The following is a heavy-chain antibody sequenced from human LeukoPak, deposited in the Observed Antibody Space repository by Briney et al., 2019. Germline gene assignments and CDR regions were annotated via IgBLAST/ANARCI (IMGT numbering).Heavy chain of an antibody. J-gene: IGHJ4*02. Sequence: GESLKISCKGSGYSFTSYWIGWVRQMPGKGLEWMVIIYPGDSDTRYSPSFQGQVTISVDKTISTAYLQWTSLKASDTAMYYCARQGSGYYQDYWGQGTLVTVSS. D-gene: IGHD5-12*01. CDR1: GYSFTSYW. V-gene: IGHV5-51*01. CDR2: IYPGDSDT. CDR3: ARQGSGYYQDY.